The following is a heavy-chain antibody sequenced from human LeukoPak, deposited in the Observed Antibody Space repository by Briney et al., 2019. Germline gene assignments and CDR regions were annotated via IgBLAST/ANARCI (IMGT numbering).Heavy chain of an antibody. CDR3: ASLDPNLYYYDSSGYYGLFDY. CDR2: IYYSGST. Sequence: SETLSLTCTVSGGSISSSSYYWGWIRQPPGKGLEWIGSIYYSGSTYYNPSLKSRVTISVDTSKNQFSLKLSSVTAADTAVYYCASLDPNLYYYDSSGYYGLFDYWGQGTLVTVSS. J-gene: IGHJ4*02. D-gene: IGHD3-22*01. V-gene: IGHV4-39*01. CDR1: GGSISSSSYY.